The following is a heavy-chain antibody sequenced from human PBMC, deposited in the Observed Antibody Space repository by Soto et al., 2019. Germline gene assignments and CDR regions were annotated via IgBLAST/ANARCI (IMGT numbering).Heavy chain of an antibody. CDR2: IYYSGST. J-gene: IGHJ4*02. D-gene: IGHD3-3*01. Sequence: QVQLQESGPGLVKPSETLSLTCTVSGGSVSSGSYYWSWIRQPPGKGLEWIGYIYYSGSTNYNPSLQSRVTISVDTSKNQFSLKLSSVTAADTAVYYCARDGGVRNYFDYWGQGTLVTVSS. CDR3: ARDGGVRNYFDY. CDR1: GGSVSSGSYY. V-gene: IGHV4-61*01.